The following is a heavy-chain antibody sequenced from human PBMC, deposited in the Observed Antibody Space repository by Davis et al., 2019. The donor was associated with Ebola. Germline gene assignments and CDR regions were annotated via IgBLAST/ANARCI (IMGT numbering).Heavy chain of an antibody. J-gene: IGHJ4*02. CDR3: AREALWGSVDY. CDR1: GFTFSSYG. Sequence: GESLKISCAASGFTFSSYGIHWVRPAPGKGLEWVAVIWSDGSNNYYADSVKGRFTISRDNSKNTLYLQMNSLRAEDTAVYYCAREALWGSVDYWGQGTLVTVSS. D-gene: IGHD3-16*01. CDR2: IWSDGSNN. V-gene: IGHV3-33*01.